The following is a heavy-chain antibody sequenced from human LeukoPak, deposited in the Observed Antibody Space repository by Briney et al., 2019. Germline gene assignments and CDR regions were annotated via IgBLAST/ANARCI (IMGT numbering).Heavy chain of an antibody. CDR3: ARDRGFGELDV. CDR2: IYWTGKT. CDR1: GFTFSSYW. Sequence: QPGGSLRLSCAASGFTFSSYWMHWVRQAPGKGLEWVSLIYWTGKTYYADSVKGRFTIMGDNSKNSVYLQMNSLRAEDTAVYYCARDRGFGELDVWGKGTTVIVSS. D-gene: IGHD3-10*01. J-gene: IGHJ6*04. V-gene: IGHV3-53*01.